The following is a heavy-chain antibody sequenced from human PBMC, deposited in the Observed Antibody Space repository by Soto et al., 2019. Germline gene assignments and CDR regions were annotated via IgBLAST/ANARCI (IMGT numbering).Heavy chain of an antibody. CDR3: ARADIGGATGAFDI. Sequence: TGGSLRLSCAASGFTFSSYALSWVRQAPGKGLEWVAVIWYDGSNKYYADSVKGRFTISRDNSKNTLYLQMNSLRAEDTAVYYCARADIGGATGAFDIWGQGTMVTVSS. D-gene: IGHD1-26*01. J-gene: IGHJ3*02. CDR1: GFTFSSYA. V-gene: IGHV3-33*08. CDR2: IWYDGSNK.